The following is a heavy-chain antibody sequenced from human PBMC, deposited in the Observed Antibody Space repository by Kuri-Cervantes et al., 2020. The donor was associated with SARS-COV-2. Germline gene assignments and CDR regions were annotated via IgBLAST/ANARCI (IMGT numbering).Heavy chain of an antibody. V-gene: IGHV1-18*01. CDR2: ISAYNGNT. J-gene: IGHJ6*02. CDR1: GGTFSSYA. Sequence: ASVKVSCKASGGTFSSYAISWVRQAPGQGLEWMGWISAYNGNTNYAQKLQGRVTMTADTSTSTAYMELRSLRSDDTAVYYCARKWELDYYYYGMDVWGQGTKVTVSS. D-gene: IGHD1-26*01. CDR3: ARKWELDYYYYGMDV.